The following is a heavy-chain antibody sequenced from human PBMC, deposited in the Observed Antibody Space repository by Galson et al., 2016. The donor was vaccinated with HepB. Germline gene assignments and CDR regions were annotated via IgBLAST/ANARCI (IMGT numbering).Heavy chain of an antibody. CDR3: ARLTHHPRISNYLYYFDY. D-gene: IGHD4/OR15-4a*01. CDR1: DYSISNGYY. V-gene: IGHV4-38-2*02. Sequence: LSLTCTVSDYSISNGYYWGWIRQPPMKGLEWIGSVDRTGNTYYNPSLKSRVTVSVDTSRNQFSLNVKSVIAADSAIYYCARLTHHPRISNYLYYFDYWGQGTQVAVSS. J-gene: IGHJ4*02. CDR2: VDRTGNT.